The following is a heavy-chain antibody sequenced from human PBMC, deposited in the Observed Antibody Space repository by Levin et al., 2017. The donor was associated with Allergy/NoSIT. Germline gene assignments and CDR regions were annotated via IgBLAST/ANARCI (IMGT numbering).Heavy chain of an antibody. CDR2: IWYDGSNK. CDR3: ARCIAVAGTFIRYDLGIGY. D-gene: IGHD6-19*01. V-gene: IGHV3-33*01. J-gene: IGHJ4*02. Sequence: GESLKISCAASGFTFSSYGMHWVRQAPGKGLEWVAVIWYDGSNKYYADSVKGRFTISRDNSKNTLYLQMNSLRAEDTAVYYCARCIAVAGTFIRYDLGIGYWGQGTLVTVSS. CDR1: GFTFSSYG.